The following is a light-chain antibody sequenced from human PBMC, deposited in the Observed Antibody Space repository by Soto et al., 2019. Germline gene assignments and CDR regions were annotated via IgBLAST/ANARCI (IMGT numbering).Light chain of an antibody. CDR3: QNYNGPPWT. CDR2: AAS. J-gene: IGKJ1*01. CDR1: QDIGDY. V-gene: IGKV1-27*01. Sequence: DIQMTQSPSSLSASVGDRVTITCRASQDIGDYLAWYQQKPGQVPKLLISAASTLQSEVPTRFRVRASGTEFTLTITGHQPDDFATYYCQNYNGPPWTFGQVTKVDIK.